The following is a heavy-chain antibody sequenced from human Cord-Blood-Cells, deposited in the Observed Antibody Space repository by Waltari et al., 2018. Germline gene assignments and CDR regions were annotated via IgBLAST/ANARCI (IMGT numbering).Heavy chain of an antibody. CDR1: GHTLTGYN. Sequence: QLQLVQSGADVKKPGASVKVSCTASGHTLTGYNINWVRQDPGQGRERMGWQGWINPTSSNTNYAQKYQGWVTMTTDTSISTAYMELSRLRSDDTAVYSCAREDLGYCSGGSCYSWSDPWGQGTLVTVSS. CDR3: AREDLGYCSGGSCYSWSDP. J-gene: IGHJ5*02. V-gene: IGHV1-2*04. CDR2: INPTSSNT. D-gene: IGHD2-15*01.